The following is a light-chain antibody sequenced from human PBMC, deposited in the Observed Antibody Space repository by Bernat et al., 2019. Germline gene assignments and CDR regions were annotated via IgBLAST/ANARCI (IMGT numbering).Light chain of an antibody. CDR1: QAISIS. CDR2: AAS. J-gene: IGKJ4*01. Sequence: QMTQSPSSLSASLGDTVTITCRASQAISISLAWFQQRPGKAPKSLIYAASNLRSGVPSRFTGSGSGPDFTLTISSLQPEDFGIYYCQQYDSYPLTFGGGTKVDVK. CDR3: QQYDSYPLT. V-gene: IGKV1-16*01.